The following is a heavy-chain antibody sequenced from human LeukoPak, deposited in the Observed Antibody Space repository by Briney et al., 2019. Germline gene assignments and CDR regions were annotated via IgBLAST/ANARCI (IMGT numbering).Heavy chain of an antibody. V-gene: IGHV3-9*01. CDR1: GFTFDDYA. J-gene: IGHJ4*02. D-gene: IGHD6-19*01. Sequence: GRSLRLSCAASGFTFDDYAMLWVRQAPGKGLEWVSGISWNSGSIGYADSVQGRFTISRDNAKNSLYLPMNSLRAEHTALYYCAKDIRWRATVAGPVGIAYWGQGTLVTLSS. CDR2: ISWNSGSI. CDR3: AKDIRWRATVAGPVGIAY.